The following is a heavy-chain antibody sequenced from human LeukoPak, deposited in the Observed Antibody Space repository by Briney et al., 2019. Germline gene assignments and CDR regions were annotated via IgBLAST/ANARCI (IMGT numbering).Heavy chain of an antibody. CDR2: ISGSGGST. V-gene: IGHV3-23*01. CDR3: AKDYGSGSYYYFDY. J-gene: IGHJ4*02. D-gene: IGHD3-10*01. CDR1: GFTFSSYA. Sequence: PGGSLRLSCAASGFTFSSYAMSWVRQAPGKGLEWVSAISGSGGSTYYADSVKGRFTISRDNSKNTLCLQMNSLRAEDTAVYYCAKDYGSGSYYYFDYWGQGTLVTVSS.